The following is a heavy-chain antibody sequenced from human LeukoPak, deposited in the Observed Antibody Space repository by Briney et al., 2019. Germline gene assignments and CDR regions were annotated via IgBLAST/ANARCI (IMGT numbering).Heavy chain of an antibody. J-gene: IGHJ4*02. CDR1: GFTFSSYA. D-gene: IGHD3-10*01. Sequence: GGSLRLSCAASGFTFSSYAMSWVRQAPGKGLEWVSAISGSGGSTYYADSVKGRSTISRDNSKNTLYLQMNSLRAEDTAVYYCAPRVGYGSGSYGWGQGTLVTVSS. CDR2: ISGSGGST. CDR3: APRVGYGSGSYG. V-gene: IGHV3-23*01.